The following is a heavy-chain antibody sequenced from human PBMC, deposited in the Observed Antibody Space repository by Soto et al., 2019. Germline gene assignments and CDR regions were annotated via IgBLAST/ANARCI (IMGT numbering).Heavy chain of an antibody. J-gene: IGHJ4*02. Sequence: ASVSVSSRASGHTCTSYPIHLVREAPGQRLEWMGGINAGNGNTKYAQKYQGRVTITRDTSASTAYMELSSLRSEDTAAYYCARDLGGWPEYWGQGTLVTVSP. D-gene: IGHD2-15*01. CDR1: GHTCTSYP. CDR3: ARDLGGWPEY. V-gene: IGHV1-3*01. CDR2: INAGNGNT.